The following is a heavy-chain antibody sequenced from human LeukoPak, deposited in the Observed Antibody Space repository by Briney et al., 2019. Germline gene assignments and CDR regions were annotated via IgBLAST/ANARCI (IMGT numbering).Heavy chain of an antibody. Sequence: SETLSLTCAVYGGSFSGYYWSWIRQPPGKGLEWIGEINHSGSTNYNPSLKSRVTISVDTSKNQFSLKLGSVTAADTAVYYCARGGFGYSYGPYYFDYWGQGTLVTVSS. V-gene: IGHV4-34*01. D-gene: IGHD5-18*01. J-gene: IGHJ4*02. CDR3: ARGGFGYSYGPYYFDY. CDR1: GGSFSGYY. CDR2: INHSGST.